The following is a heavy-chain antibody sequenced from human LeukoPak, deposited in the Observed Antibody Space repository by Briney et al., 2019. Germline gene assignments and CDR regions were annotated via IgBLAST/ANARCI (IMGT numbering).Heavy chain of an antibody. J-gene: IGHJ4*02. CDR1: GFTFRNYV. CDR2: MSSDLNVK. V-gene: IGHV3-30-3*01. CDR3: AREGYYGSGSPPSLYFDY. Sequence: GGSLRLSCAASGFTFRNYVIHRVRQAPGKGLEWVAVMSSDLNVKLYADSVKGRFTISRDNSRSTLYLQMNSLRPEDTAIYYCAREGYYGSGSPPSLYFDYWGQGTLVTVSS. D-gene: IGHD3-10*01.